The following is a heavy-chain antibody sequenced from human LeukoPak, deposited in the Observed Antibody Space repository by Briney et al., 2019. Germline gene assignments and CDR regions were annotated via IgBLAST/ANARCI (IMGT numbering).Heavy chain of an antibody. V-gene: IGHV1-2*04. Sequence: ASVKISCKASGYTFTGYYMHWVRQAPGQGLEWMGWINPNSGGTNYAQKFQGWVTMTRDTSISTAYMELSRLRSDDTAVYYCARDGAYCGGDCYGMDVWGQGTTVTVSS. CDR1: GYTFTGYY. D-gene: IGHD2-21*01. J-gene: IGHJ6*02. CDR2: INPNSGGT. CDR3: ARDGAYCGGDCYGMDV.